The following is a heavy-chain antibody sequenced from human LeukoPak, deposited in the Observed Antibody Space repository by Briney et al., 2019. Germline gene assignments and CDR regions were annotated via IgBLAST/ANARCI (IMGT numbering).Heavy chain of an antibody. CDR3: ARGDSRLNPFDY. CDR1: GVSISSYY. V-gene: IGHV5-51*01. Sequence: ETLSLTCTVSGVSISSYYWSWIRQPPGKGLEWIGYIYPGDSETRYSPSFQGQVSISADKSISTAYLQWTSLKASDTAMYYCARGDSRLNPFDYWGQGTLVTVSS. J-gene: IGHJ4*02. CDR2: IYPGDSET. D-gene: IGHD3-22*01.